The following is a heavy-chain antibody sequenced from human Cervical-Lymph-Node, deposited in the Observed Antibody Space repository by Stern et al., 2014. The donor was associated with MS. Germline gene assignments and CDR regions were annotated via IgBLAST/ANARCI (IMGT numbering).Heavy chain of an antibody. CDR1: GFTFSSYY. J-gene: IGHJ4*02. CDR2: IKQDGSEK. CDR3: ATISSGNFYRD. D-gene: IGHD4-23*01. V-gene: IGHV3-7*01. Sequence: EVQLVESGGGLVQPGGSLRLSCAASGFTFSSYYMSWVRQAPGQGLEWVANIKQDGSEKYFVGSVKGRFTISRDNAKNSLYLQMDSLRAEDTAVYYCATISSGNFYRDWGQGTLVAVSS.